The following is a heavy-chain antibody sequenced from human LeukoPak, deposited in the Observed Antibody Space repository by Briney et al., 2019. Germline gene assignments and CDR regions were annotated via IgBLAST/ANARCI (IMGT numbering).Heavy chain of an antibody. CDR3: ARDSSAAGYNWFDP. J-gene: IGHJ5*02. D-gene: IGHD6-13*01. Sequence: VSVKVSCKASGYTFTGYYMHWVRQAPGQGLEWMGWINPNSGGTNYAQKFQGRVTMTRDTSISTAYMELSRLRSDDTAVYYCARDSSAAGYNWFDPWGQGTLVTVSS. CDR1: GYTFTGYY. V-gene: IGHV1-2*02. CDR2: INPNSGGT.